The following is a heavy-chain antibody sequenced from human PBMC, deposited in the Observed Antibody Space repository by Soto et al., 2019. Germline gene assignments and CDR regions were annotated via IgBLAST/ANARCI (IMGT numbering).Heavy chain of an antibody. Sequence: SETLSLTCAVYGGSFSGYYWSWIRQPPGKGLEWIGEINHSGSTNYNPSLKSRVTISVDTSKNQFSLKLSSVTAADTAVYYCAILNSYGPYYYYYYGMDVWGQGTTVTVSS. CDR1: GGSFSGYY. J-gene: IGHJ6*02. D-gene: IGHD5-18*01. V-gene: IGHV4-34*01. CDR3: AILNSYGPYYYYYYGMDV. CDR2: INHSGST.